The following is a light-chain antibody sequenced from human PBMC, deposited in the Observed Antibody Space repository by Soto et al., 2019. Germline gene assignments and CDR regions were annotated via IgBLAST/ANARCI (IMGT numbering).Light chain of an antibody. CDR2: EVS. CDR1: SSDVGGYKY. Sequence: QSVLTQPASVSGSPGQSITISCTGTSSDVGGYKYVSWYQQHPGEAPKLMIYEVSNRPSGVSNRFSGSKSGNTASLTISGLQAEDEADYYCSSYTSSSPCVFGTGTQLTVL. CDR3: SSYTSSSPCV. V-gene: IGLV2-14*01. J-gene: IGLJ1*01.